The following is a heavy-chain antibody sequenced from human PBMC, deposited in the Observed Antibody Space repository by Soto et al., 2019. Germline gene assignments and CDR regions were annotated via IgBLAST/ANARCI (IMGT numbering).Heavy chain of an antibody. CDR3: ARVGHPEDSSGYPPWYFDL. V-gene: IGHV1-2*02. CDR1: GYTFTGYY. D-gene: IGHD3-22*01. J-gene: IGHJ2*01. Sequence: ASVKVSCRASGYTFTGYYRHGVRQAPGQGLEWMGWINPNSGGTNYAQKFQGRVTMTRDTSISTAYMELSRLRSDDTAVYYCARVGHPEDSSGYPPWYFDLCGRRTLFTVCS. CDR2: INPNSGGT.